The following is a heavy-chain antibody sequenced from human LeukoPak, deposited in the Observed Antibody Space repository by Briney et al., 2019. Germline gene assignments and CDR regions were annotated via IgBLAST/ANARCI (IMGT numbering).Heavy chain of an antibody. Sequence: SSETLSLTCAVYGGSFSGYYWSWIRQPPGKGLEWIGEINHSGSTNYNPSLKSRVTISVDTSKNQFSLKLSSVTAADTAVYYCARVLRRNFRGCSYGKGYYYMDVWGKGTTVTVSS. CDR1: GGSFSGYY. V-gene: IGHV4-34*01. D-gene: IGHD5-18*01. CDR2: INHSGST. CDR3: ARVLRRNFRGCSYGKGYYYMDV. J-gene: IGHJ6*03.